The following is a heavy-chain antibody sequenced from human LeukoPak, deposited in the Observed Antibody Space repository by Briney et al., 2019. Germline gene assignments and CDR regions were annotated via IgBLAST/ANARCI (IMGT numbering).Heavy chain of an antibody. CDR3: ARAPAYCSGGSCYRFDY. V-gene: IGHV4-59*12. CDR2: IHYSGST. Sequence: SETLSLTCTVSGGSISSYYWSWIRQSPGKGLEWIGYIHYSGSTKYNSSLKSRVTISVDTSKNQFSLKLSSVTAADTAVYYCARAPAYCSGGSCYRFDYWGQGTLVTVSS. D-gene: IGHD2-15*01. CDR1: GGSISSYY. J-gene: IGHJ4*02.